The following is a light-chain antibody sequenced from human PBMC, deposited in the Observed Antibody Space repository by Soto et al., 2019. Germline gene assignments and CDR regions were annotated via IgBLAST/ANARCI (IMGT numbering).Light chain of an antibody. V-gene: IGLV1-47*02. Sequence: QSVLTQPPSASSPPGQTVTISCSGSTSNIGTFYVYWYQHLPGTAPKLLIYLGDQRASGVSDRFSGSKSGTSASLAINGLRSDDEADYYCAAWDYNLNAYVFGSGTKLTVL. J-gene: IGLJ1*01. CDR2: LGD. CDR3: AAWDYNLNAYV. CDR1: TSNIGTFY.